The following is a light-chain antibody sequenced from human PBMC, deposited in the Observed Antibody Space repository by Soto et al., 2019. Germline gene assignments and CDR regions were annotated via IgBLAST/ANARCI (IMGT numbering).Light chain of an antibody. J-gene: IGLJ1*01. CDR2: SNN. V-gene: IGLV1-44*01. CDR3: AAWDDSLNGYV. CDR1: SSNIGSNT. Sequence: QSVLTQPPSASGTPGQRATISCSGSSSNIGSNTVNWYQQLPGTAPKLLIYSNNQRPSAVPDRFSGSKSGTSASLAISGLQSEDEADYYCAAWDDSLNGYVFGTGTKVTVL.